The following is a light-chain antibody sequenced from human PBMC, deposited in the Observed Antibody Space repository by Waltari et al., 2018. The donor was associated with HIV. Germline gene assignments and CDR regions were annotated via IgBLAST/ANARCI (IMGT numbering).Light chain of an antibody. Sequence: DIVMTQSPDSLAVSPGERATINCKSSQNVLSSSNNKNYLVWYQQKPGQPPKLLIYWASTRESGVPDRFSGSGSGTDFTLTITSLQAEDVAVYYCQQYYSTPWTFGQGTKVEIK. V-gene: IGKV4-1*01. CDR2: WAS. CDR1: QNVLSSSNNKNY. J-gene: IGKJ1*01. CDR3: QQYYSTPWT.